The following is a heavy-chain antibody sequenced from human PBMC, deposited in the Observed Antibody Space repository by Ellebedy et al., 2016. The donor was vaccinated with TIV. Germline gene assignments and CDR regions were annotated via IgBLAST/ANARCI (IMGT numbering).Heavy chain of an antibody. V-gene: IGHV1-58*02. Sequence: ASVKVSCKASGFTFTSSAMQWVRQARGQRLEWIGWIVVGSGNTNYAQKFQERVTITRDMSTSTAYMELSSLRSEDTAVYYCATGLAIAAAYPSGNAFDIWGQGTMVTVSS. CDR3: ATGLAIAAAYPSGNAFDI. J-gene: IGHJ3*02. CDR1: GFTFTSSA. D-gene: IGHD6-13*01. CDR2: IVVGSGNT.